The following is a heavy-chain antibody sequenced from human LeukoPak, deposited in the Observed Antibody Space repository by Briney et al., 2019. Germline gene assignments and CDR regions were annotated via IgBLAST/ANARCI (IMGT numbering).Heavy chain of an antibody. Sequence: PSETLSLTCTVSNNSMKNYYCSWIRQPAGKGLEWIGRIYTSGSTTYNPSLKSRVTMSVDTTKNQFSLKLSSVTAADTAVYYCARGYYNSSGYALDHWGQGTRVTVSS. J-gene: IGHJ4*02. CDR2: IYTSGST. CDR3: ARGYYNSSGYALDH. CDR1: NNSMKNYY. V-gene: IGHV4-4*07. D-gene: IGHD3-22*01.